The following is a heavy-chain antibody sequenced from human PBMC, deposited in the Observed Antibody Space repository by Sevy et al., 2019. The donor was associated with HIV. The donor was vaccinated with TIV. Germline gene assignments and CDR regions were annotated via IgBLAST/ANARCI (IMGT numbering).Heavy chain of an antibody. CDR2: IIPIFGTA. CDR1: GGTFSSYA. V-gene: IGHV1-69*13. J-gene: IGHJ4*02. D-gene: IGHD3-22*01. Sequence: ASVKVSCKASGGTFSSYAISWVRQAPGQGLEWMGGIIPIFGTANYAQKFQGRVTITADESTSTAYMGLSSLRSEDTAVYYCAREPYYDSSGYYSLPFDYWGQGTLVTVSS. CDR3: AREPYYDSSGYYSLPFDY.